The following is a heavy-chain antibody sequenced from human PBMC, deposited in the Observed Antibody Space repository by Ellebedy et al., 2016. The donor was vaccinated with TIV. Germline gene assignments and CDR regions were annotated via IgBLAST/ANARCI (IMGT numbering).Heavy chain of an antibody. D-gene: IGHD3-3*01. V-gene: IGHV1-69*13. CDR1: GGTFSSYA. Sequence: SVKVSXXASGGTFSSYAISWVRQAPGQGLEWMGGIIPIFGTANYAQKFQGRVTITADESTSTAYMELSSLRSEDTAVYYCARVLWDYDFWSGYYSPNYYYYYMDVWGKGTTVTVSS. CDR2: IIPIFGTA. CDR3: ARVLWDYDFWSGYYSPNYYYYYMDV. J-gene: IGHJ6*03.